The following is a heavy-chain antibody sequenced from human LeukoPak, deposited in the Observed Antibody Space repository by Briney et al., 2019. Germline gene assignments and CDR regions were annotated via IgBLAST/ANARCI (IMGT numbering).Heavy chain of an antibody. D-gene: IGHD3-10*01. Sequence: GGSLRLSCAASGFTVSSNYMSWVRQAPGKGLEWVSVIYSGGSTYYADSVKGRFTISRDTTRNSLYLQMNSLRDEDTAVYYCATERTPKHYYGSGSYDRYFDHWGQGTLVTVSS. CDR1: GFTVSSNY. CDR3: ATERTPKHYYGSGSYDRYFDH. V-gene: IGHV3-53*01. CDR2: IYSGGST. J-gene: IGHJ4*02.